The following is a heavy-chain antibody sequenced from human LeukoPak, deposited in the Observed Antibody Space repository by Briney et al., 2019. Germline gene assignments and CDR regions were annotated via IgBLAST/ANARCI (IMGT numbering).Heavy chain of an antibody. J-gene: IGHJ4*02. CDR3: AKDQYYYDSSGYSDY. V-gene: IGHV3-30*18. CDR1: GFTFSSCG. CDR2: ISYDGSNK. D-gene: IGHD3-22*01. Sequence: GGSLRLSCAASGFTFSSCGMHWVRQAPGKGLEWVAVISYDGSNKYYADSVKGRFTISRDNSKNTLYLQMNSLRAEDTAVYYCAKDQYYYDSSGYSDYWGQGTLVTVSS.